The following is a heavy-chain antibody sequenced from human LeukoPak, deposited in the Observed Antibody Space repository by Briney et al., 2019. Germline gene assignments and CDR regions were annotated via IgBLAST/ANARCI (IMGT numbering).Heavy chain of an antibody. J-gene: IGHJ3*02. Sequence: SETLSLTCTVSGGSISSSSYYWGWIRQPPGKGLEWIGSIYYSGSTYYNPSLKSRVTISVDTSKNQFSLKLSSVTAADTAVCYCAGTVRIYCSGGNCYSLVGAFDIWGQGTMVTVSS. CDR3: AGTVRIYCSGGNCYSLVGAFDI. CDR2: IYYSGST. D-gene: IGHD2-15*01. CDR1: GGSISSSSYY. V-gene: IGHV4-39*01.